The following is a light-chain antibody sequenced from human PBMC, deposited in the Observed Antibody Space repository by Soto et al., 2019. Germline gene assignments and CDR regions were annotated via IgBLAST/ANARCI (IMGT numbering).Light chain of an antibody. CDR3: QQYYSYPRT. CDR2: AAS. Sequence: AIRMTQSPSSFSASTGDRVTITCRARQGISSYLAWYRQKPGKAPKLLIYAASTLQSGVPSRFSGSGSGTDFTLTISCLQSEDFATYYCQQYYSYPRTFGQGTKV. CDR1: QGISSY. J-gene: IGKJ1*01. V-gene: IGKV1-8*01.